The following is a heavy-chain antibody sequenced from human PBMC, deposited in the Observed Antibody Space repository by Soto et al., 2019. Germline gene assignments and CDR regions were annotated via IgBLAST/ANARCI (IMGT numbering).Heavy chain of an antibody. D-gene: IGHD3-16*02. CDR2: IYWDDDK. CDR3: AHRQRDYDYVWGSYHFFDY. CDR1: GFSLSTSGVG. J-gene: IGHJ4*02. V-gene: IGHV2-5*02. Sequence: SGPTLVNPTQTLTLTCTFSGFSLSTSGVGVGWIRQPPGKALEWLALIYWDDDKRYSPSLKSRLTITKDTSKNQVVLTMTNMDPVDTATYYCAHRQRDYDYVWGSYHFFDYWGQGTLVTVSS.